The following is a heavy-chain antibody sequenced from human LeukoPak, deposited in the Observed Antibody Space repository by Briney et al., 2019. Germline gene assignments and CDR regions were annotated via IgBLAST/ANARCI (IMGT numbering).Heavy chain of an antibody. CDR2: INSDGSST. CDR3: ARNLGGYSYGYLYYYYGMDV. V-gene: IGHV3-74*01. Sequence: GGSLRLSCAASGLTFSSYWMHWVRQAPGKGLVWVSRINSDGSSTSYADSVKGRFTISRDNAKNTLYLQMNSLRAEDTAVYYCARNLGGYSYGYLYYYYGMDVWGQGTTVTVSS. CDR1: GLTFSSYW. D-gene: IGHD5-18*01. J-gene: IGHJ6*02.